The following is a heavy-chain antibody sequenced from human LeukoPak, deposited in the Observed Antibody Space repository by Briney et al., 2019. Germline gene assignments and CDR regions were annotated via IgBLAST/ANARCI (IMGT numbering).Heavy chain of an antibody. CDR1: GYTFTSYG. D-gene: IGHD3-22*01. CDR3: ARDSAAQYYYDSSGYYSPVDAFDI. J-gene: IGHJ3*02. CDR2: ISAYYGNT. V-gene: IGHV1-18*01. Sequence: ASVKVSCKASGYTFTSYGISWVRQAPGQGLEWMGWISAYYGNTNYAQKLQGRVTMTTDTSTSTAYMELRSLRSDDTAVYYCARDSAAQYYYDSSGYYSPVDAFDIWGQGTMVTVSS.